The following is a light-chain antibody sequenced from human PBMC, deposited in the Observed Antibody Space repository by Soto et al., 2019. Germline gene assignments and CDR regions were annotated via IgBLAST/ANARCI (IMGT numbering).Light chain of an antibody. V-gene: IGKV1-5*03. CDR3: QQYNSYPWT. CDR1: QSISSW. CDR2: KAS. Sequence: DIQMTQSPSTLSASVGDRVTITCRASQSISSWLAWYQQKPGKAPKLLIYKASTLESGVPSNFSGSGSGTEFTLTISSLQPEDSATYYCQQYNSYPWTFGQGTKADIK. J-gene: IGKJ1*01.